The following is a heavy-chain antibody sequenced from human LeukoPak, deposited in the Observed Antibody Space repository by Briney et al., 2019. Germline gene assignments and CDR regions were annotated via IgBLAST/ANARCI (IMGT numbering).Heavy chain of an antibody. CDR3: ARDQGTAMAPYYFDY. V-gene: IGHV3-48*03. J-gene: IGHJ4*02. CDR1: GFTFSSYE. D-gene: IGHD5-18*01. CDR2: ISDTGSSI. Sequence: PGGSLRLSCAASGFTFSSYEMNWVRQAPGKGLEWVSYISDTGSSIYYADSVKGRFTIFRDNAKNSLYLQMNSLRVEDTAIYYCARDQGTAMAPYYFDYWGQGTLVTVSS.